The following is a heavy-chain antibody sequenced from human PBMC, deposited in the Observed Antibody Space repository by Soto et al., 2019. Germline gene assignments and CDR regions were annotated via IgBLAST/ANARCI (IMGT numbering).Heavy chain of an antibody. V-gene: IGHV1-2*04. CDR2: INPNSGGT. J-gene: IGHJ6*02. CDR1: GYTFTGYY. CDR3: ARDRPLYGSGSYAIIGSYYYGMDV. D-gene: IGHD3-10*01. Sequence: ASVKVSCKASGYTFTGYYMHWVRQAPGQGLEWMGWINPNSGGTNYAQKFQGWVTMTRDTSISTAYMELSRLRSDDTAVYYCARDRPLYGSGSYAIIGSYYYGMDVWGQGTTVTVSS.